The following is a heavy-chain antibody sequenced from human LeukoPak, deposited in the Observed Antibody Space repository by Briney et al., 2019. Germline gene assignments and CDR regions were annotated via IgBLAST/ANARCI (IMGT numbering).Heavy chain of an antibody. CDR3: AHSGGYGDYPNWFDP. V-gene: IGHV2-5*02. CDR1: GFSPSTRGGG. Sequence: SGPTLAKPPQTLTLTCTFSGFSPSTRGGGVGWIRQPPGEALEWLTLIYWDEDERYSPSLKSRLTITKYTSKNPVLLTMTNMDPVDTATYSCAHSGGYGDYPNWFDPWGQGTLVTVSS. D-gene: IGHD4-17*01. J-gene: IGHJ5*02. CDR2: IYWDEDE.